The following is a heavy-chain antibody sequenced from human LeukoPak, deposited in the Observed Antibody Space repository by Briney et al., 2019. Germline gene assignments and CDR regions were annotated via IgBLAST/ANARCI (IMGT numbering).Heavy chain of an antibody. Sequence: PSETLSLTCTVSGGSISSYYWGWIRQPPGKGLEWIGYIYYSGSTNYNPSLKSRVTISVDTSKNQFSLKLSSVTAADTAVYYCARVATVTRRFDYWGQGTLVTGSS. D-gene: IGHD4-17*01. CDR2: IYYSGST. V-gene: IGHV4-59*01. J-gene: IGHJ4*02. CDR3: ARVATVTRRFDY. CDR1: GGSISSYY.